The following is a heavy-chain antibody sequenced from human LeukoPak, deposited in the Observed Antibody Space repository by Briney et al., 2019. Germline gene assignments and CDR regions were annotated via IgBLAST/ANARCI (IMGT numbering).Heavy chain of an antibody. D-gene: IGHD5-12*01. CDR3: ARDQRGHSGYDLGYYFDY. CDR2: ISSSSSYI. Sequence: GGSLRLSCAASGFTFSSYSMNWVRQAPGKGLEWVSSISSSSSYIYYADSVKGRFTISRDNAKNSLYLQMNSLRAEDTAVYYCARDQRGHSGYDLGYYFDYWGQGTLVTVSS. J-gene: IGHJ4*02. V-gene: IGHV3-21*01. CDR1: GFTFSSYS.